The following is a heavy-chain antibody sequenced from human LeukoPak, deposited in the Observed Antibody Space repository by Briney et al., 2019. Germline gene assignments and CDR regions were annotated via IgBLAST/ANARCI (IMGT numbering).Heavy chain of an antibody. V-gene: IGHV4-59*12. Sequence: SETLSLTCIVADGSISSYYWSWIRQPPGKGLEWMGYIHSSGTTNYSPSLKSRITISVDKSKNQFSLKLSSVTAADTAVYYCARGRRMGIAAYFDYWGQGTLVTVSS. J-gene: IGHJ4*02. CDR2: IHSSGTT. CDR1: DGSISSYY. D-gene: IGHD6-13*01. CDR3: ARGRRMGIAAYFDY.